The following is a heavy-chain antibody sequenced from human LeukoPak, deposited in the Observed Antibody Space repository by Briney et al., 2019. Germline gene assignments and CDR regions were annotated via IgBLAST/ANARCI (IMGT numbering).Heavy chain of an antibody. CDR2: INHSGST. CDR1: GGSFSGYY. Sequence: PSETLSLTCAVYGGSFSGYYWSWIRQPPGKGLEWIGEINHSGSTNYNPSLKSRVTISVDTSKNQFSLKLSSVTAADTAVYYCARGLYDYVWGSYRPPFDYWGQGTLVTVSS. CDR3: ARGLYDYVWGSYRPPFDY. J-gene: IGHJ4*02. V-gene: IGHV4-34*01. D-gene: IGHD3-16*02.